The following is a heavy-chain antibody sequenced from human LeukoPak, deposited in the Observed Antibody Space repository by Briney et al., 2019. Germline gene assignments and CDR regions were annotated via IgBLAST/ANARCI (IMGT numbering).Heavy chain of an antibody. J-gene: IGHJ4*02. CDR1: GGSISSGSYY. V-gene: IGHV4-61*09. Sequence: KPSQTLSLTCTVSGGSISSGSYYWSWIRQPAGKGLEWIGYIYYSGSTNYNPSLKSRVTISVDTSKNQFSLKLSSVTAADTAVYYCARLGIAARLTFHHYFDYWGQGTLVTVSS. CDR2: IYYSGST. D-gene: IGHD6-6*01. CDR3: ARLGIAARLTFHHYFDY.